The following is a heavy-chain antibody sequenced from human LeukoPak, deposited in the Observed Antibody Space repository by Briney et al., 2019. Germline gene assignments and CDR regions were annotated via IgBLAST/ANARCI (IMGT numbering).Heavy chain of an antibody. CDR3: ARERSPYYYGSGSYDV. V-gene: IGHV3-30-3*01. J-gene: IGHJ4*02. CDR1: GFTFNTYS. Sequence: GGSLRLSCAASGFTFNTYSMHWVRQAPGKGLQWVTVTSYDGSNQYYADSVKGRFTMSRDNSKNTLYLQMNSLRVEDTAVYYCARERSPYYYGSGSYDVWGQGTLVTVSS. D-gene: IGHD3-10*01. CDR2: TSYDGSNQ.